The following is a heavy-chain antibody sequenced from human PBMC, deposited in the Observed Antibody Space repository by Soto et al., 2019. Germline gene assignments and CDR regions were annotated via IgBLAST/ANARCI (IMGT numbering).Heavy chain of an antibody. D-gene: IGHD6-13*01. J-gene: IGHJ4*02. CDR3: ANTWRGYSGS. CDR2: ISYDGSNK. V-gene: IGHV3-30*18. Sequence: QVQLVESGGGVVQPGRSLRLSCAASGFTFSSYGMHWVRQAPGKGLEWVAVISYDGSNKYYADSVKGRFTISRDNSKNTLYLQMNSLRAEDTAVYYCANTWRGYSGSWGQGTLVTVSS. CDR1: GFTFSSYG.